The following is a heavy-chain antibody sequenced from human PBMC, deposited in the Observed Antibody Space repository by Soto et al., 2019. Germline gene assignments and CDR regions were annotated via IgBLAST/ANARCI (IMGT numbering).Heavy chain of an antibody. V-gene: IGHV3-23*01. Sequence: SLRLSCAASGFTFSSYAMSWVRQAPGKGLEWVSAISGSGGSTYYADSVKGRFTISRDNSKNTLYLQMNSLRAEDTAVYYCAKGSRNDYSNYLDTRYYYMDVWGKGTTVTVSS. CDR2: ISGSGGST. J-gene: IGHJ6*03. CDR1: GFTFSSYA. D-gene: IGHD4-4*01. CDR3: AKGSRNDYSNYLDTRYYYMDV.